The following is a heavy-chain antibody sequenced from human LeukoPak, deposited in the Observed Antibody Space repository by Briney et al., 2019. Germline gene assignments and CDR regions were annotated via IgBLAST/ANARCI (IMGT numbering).Heavy chain of an antibody. V-gene: IGHV4-4*07. CDR1: GDSLTNYY. Sequence: SETLSLTCTVSGDSLTNYYWSWIRQPAGKGLEWIGRIYSSGTNYNPSLKSRVTMSADTSRNQVSLTLSSVTAADTAVYYCARDSGTTGEVKFDPWGQGTLVTVSS. CDR3: ARDSGTTGEVKFDP. CDR2: IYSSGT. D-gene: IGHD3-10*01. J-gene: IGHJ5*02.